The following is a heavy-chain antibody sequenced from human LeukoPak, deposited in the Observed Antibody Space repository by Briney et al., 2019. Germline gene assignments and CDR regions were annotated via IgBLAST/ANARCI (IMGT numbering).Heavy chain of an antibody. CDR1: GFTFSSYT. CDR3: ARDPTPRYCSGGSCYTHYGMDV. D-gene: IGHD2-15*01. CDR2: ISSSSSYI. J-gene: IGHJ6*02. Sequence: RGCLRLSCAASGFTFSSYTITWVRQAPGRGLGWVSSISSSSSYIYYADSVKGQLTIPRASAKNSLYLQMHSLRAEDTAVYYCARDPTPRYCSGGSCYTHYGMDVWGQGTTVTVSS. V-gene: IGHV3-21*01.